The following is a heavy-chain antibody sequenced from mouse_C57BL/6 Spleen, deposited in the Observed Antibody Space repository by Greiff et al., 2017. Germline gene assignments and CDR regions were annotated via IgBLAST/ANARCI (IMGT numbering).Heavy chain of an antibody. V-gene: IGHV5-12*01. Sequence: EVKLMESGGGLVQPGGSLKLSCAASGFTFSDYYMYWVRQTPEKRLEWVAYISNGGGSTYYPDTVKGRFTISRDNAKNTLYLQMSRLKSEDTAMYYCARQPDYDVGAMDYWGQGTSVTVSS. CDR1: GFTFSDYY. CDR2: ISNGGGST. J-gene: IGHJ4*01. CDR3: ARQPDYDVGAMDY. D-gene: IGHD2-4*01.